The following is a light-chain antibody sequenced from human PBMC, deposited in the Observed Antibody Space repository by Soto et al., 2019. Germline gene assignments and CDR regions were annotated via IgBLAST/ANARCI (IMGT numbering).Light chain of an antibody. Sequence: QMTQSPSSLSASVGARVTITCRASQTIRTSLNWYQQKPGKAPKLLIYGASTLQSGVPSRFSGTGSATGFTLTISSLQPEDFSFYYCQQSYTTPRTFGQGTKVEV. CDR1: QTIRTS. CDR3: QQSYTTPRT. J-gene: IGKJ1*01. CDR2: GAS. V-gene: IGKV1-39*01.